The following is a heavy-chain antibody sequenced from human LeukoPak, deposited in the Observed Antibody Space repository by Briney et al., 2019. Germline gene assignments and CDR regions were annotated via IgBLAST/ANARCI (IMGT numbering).Heavy chain of an antibody. CDR2: ISAYNGNT. CDR1: GYTFTGYF. D-gene: IGHD3-10*01. Sequence: ASVKVSCKASGYTFTGYFMHWVRQAPGKGLEWMGWISAYNGNTNYAQKLQGRVTMTTDTSTSTAYMELRSLRSDDTAVYYCARETMVRGVFDYWGQGTLVTVSS. V-gene: IGHV1-18*04. J-gene: IGHJ4*02. CDR3: ARETMVRGVFDY.